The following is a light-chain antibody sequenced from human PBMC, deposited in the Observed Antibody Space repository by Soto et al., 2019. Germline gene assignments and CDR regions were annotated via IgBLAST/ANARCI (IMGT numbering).Light chain of an antibody. CDR3: QQSFSTPVT. V-gene: IGKV1-39*01. Sequence: DIQMTQSPSSLSASVGDRVTVTCRASQSIATYLNWYQQKPGKAPTLLIYSASNLHSRVPSRFSGSGSGTDFTLTISSLQPEDFATYYCQQSFSTPVTFGQGTKLEIK. CDR1: QSIATY. J-gene: IGKJ2*01. CDR2: SAS.